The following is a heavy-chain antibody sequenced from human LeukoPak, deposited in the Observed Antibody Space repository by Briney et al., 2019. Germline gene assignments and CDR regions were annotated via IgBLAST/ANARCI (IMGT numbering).Heavy chain of an antibody. Sequence: GGSLRLSCAASGFTFSSYCMHWVRQAPGKGLEWVAFISYDGSNKYYADSVKGRFTFSRDNSRNTLYLQMNSLRAEDTAVYYCAKDQVVTAIRPDAFDIWGQGTMVTVSS. V-gene: IGHV3-30*18. CDR3: AKDQVVTAIRPDAFDI. D-gene: IGHD2-21*02. J-gene: IGHJ3*02. CDR1: GFTFSSYC. CDR2: ISYDGSNK.